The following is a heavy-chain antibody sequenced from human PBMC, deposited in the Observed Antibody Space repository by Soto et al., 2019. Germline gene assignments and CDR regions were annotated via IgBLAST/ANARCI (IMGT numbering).Heavy chain of an antibody. V-gene: IGHV1-18*01. D-gene: IGHD2-15*01. J-gene: IGHJ6*02. CDR3: ARGCSGGSCSYHYHYGMDV. CDR2: ISAYNGNT. CDR1: GYTFTSYG. Sequence: GASVRVSCKASGYTFTSYGISWVRQAPGQGLEWMGWISAYNGNTNYAQKLQGRVTMTTDTSTSTAYMELRSLRSDDTAVYYCARGCSGGSCSYHYHYGMDVWGQGTTVTVSS.